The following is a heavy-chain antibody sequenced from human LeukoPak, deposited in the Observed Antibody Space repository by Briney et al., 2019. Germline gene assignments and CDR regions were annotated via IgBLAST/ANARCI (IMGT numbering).Heavy chain of an antibody. CDR3: ARNGLTYYYDSSGPLDY. Sequence: ASVKVSCKASGYTFTSYAMHWVRQAPGQRLEWMGWINAGNGNTKYSQEFQGRVTITRDTSASTAYMELSSLRSEDMAVYYCARNGLTYYYDSSGPLDYWGQGTLVTVSS. J-gene: IGHJ4*02. CDR2: INAGNGNT. CDR1: GYTFTSYA. D-gene: IGHD3-22*01. V-gene: IGHV1-3*03.